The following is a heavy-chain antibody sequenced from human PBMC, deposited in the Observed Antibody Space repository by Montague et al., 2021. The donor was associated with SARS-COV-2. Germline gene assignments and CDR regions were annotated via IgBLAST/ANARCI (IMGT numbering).Heavy chain of an antibody. CDR3: ARPQPYYDLLTGNPFDV. CDR2: KHYSGIT. D-gene: IGHD3-9*01. CDR1: GDSISSSSYY. Sequence: SETLSLTCTVSGDSISSSSYYWGWIRQPPGKGLEWIGNKHYSGITYNNPSLKNRVTMSVDTSKNQFSLKLSSVTAADTAVYYCARPQPYYDLLTGNPFDVWGQGTMVTVSS. J-gene: IGHJ3*01. V-gene: IGHV4-39*01.